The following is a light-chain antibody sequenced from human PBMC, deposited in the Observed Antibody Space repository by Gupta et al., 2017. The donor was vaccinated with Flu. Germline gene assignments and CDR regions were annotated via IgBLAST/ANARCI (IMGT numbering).Light chain of an antibody. V-gene: IGKV1-9*01. CDR3: QQLKHYPYT. Sequence: GDRVTITCRACQGISSFLAWYQQKPGKAPKLLIYAASTLQSGVPSRFSGSGSGTEFTLTISSLQPEDFATYYCQQLKHYPYTFGQGTKLEIK. J-gene: IGKJ2*01. CDR2: AAS. CDR1: QGISSF.